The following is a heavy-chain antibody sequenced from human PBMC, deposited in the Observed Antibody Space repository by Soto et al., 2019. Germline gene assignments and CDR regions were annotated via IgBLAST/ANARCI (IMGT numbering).Heavy chain of an antibody. V-gene: IGHV3-11*03. CDR1: GFTFSDYY. CDR2: ISGSSPYT. Sequence: QVQLMESGGGLVKPGGSLRLSCAASGFTFSDYYMSWIRQAPGKGLVWVSYISGSSPYTNYADSVKGRFTISRDNAKDSLSLQMNSLRVEDTGTYYCARTLLEWSLDYYGTDVWSQGATLTVSS. D-gene: IGHD3-3*01. J-gene: IGHJ6*02. CDR3: ARTLLEWSLDYYGTDV.